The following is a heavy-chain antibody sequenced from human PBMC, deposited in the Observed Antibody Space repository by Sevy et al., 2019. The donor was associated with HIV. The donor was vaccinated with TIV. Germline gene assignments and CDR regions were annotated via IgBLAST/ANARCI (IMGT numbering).Heavy chain of an antibody. V-gene: IGHV3-48*02. Sequence: GGSLRLSCAASGFTFRDYPMNWIRQAPGKGLEWLSYISRASDSIYYADSVMGRFTVSRDNAKNSLYSQMDRLSDEDTAIYYCAREHTGSFPDFWGQGTLVTVSS. J-gene: IGHJ4*02. CDR2: ISRASDSI. CDR1: GFTFRDYP. CDR3: AREHTGSFPDF. D-gene: IGHD1-26*01.